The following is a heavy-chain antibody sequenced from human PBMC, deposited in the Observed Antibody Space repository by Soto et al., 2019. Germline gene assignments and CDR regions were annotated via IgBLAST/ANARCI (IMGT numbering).Heavy chain of an antibody. J-gene: IGHJ6*02. D-gene: IGHD6-13*01. CDR3: AIQKGGQQLPPNYYGMDV. CDR1: GHSFTSYW. CDR2: IDPSDSYI. V-gene: IGHV5-10-1*01. Sequence: GESLKISCKGSGHSFTSYWISWVRQMPGKGLEWMGRIDPSDSYINYSPSFQGHVTLSADKSISTAYLQWSSLKASDAAMYYCAIQKGGQQLPPNYYGMDVWGQGTTVTV.